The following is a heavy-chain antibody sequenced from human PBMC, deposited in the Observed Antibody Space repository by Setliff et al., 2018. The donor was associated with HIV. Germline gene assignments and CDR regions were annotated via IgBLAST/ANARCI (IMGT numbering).Heavy chain of an antibody. CDR1: GGPLSSYY. J-gene: IGHJ4*02. Sequence: PSETLSLTCTVSGGPLSSYYWNWIRQSPGKGLEWIGYIFYTGTTRYNPSLKSRVTISVDTSKNQVSLKLISVTTAETAVYYCARATWLVHPFPLYYFDYWGQGTLVTVSS. CDR3: ARATWLVHPFPLYYFDY. D-gene: IGHD6-19*01. CDR2: IFYTGTT. V-gene: IGHV4-59*12.